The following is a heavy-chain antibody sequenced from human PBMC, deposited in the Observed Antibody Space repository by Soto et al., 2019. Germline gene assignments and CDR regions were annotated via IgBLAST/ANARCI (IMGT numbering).Heavy chain of an antibody. CDR1: GYVFNHYW. V-gene: IGHV5-51*01. CDR2: IYPGDSDT. J-gene: IGHJ3*02. Sequence: GESLKISCKGSGYVFNHYWIAWVRQMPGKGLEWMGIIYPGDSDTRYSPSFQGQVTISADKSISTAYLQWSSLKASDTAMYYCARANYYDSSGYSPRGAFDIWGQGTMVTVSS. D-gene: IGHD3-22*01. CDR3: ARANYYDSSGYSPRGAFDI.